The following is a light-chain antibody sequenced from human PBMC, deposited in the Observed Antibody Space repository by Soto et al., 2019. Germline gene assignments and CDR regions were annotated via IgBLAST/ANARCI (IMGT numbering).Light chain of an antibody. CDR1: EGVSSGY. CDR3: QQYGRTPLT. J-gene: IGKJ1*01. Sequence: EVVLTQSPGTLPLSPGERATLSCRASEGVSSGYLAWYQQKPGQAPRLLIYGASRRATGIPDRFSGSGSGTDFTLTISRLDPEDFDVYHCQQYGRTPLTFGQGTKV. CDR2: GAS. V-gene: IGKV3-20*01.